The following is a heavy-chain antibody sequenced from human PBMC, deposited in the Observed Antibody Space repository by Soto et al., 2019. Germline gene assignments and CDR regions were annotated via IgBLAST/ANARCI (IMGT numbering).Heavy chain of an antibody. D-gene: IGHD6-19*01. CDR3: AKDRGGLTSGWEFFDF. V-gene: IGHV3-23*01. CDR2: ISGNGGTT. CDR1: GVAFSFYS. J-gene: IGHJ4*02. Sequence: EVVLLESGGGLVQPGGSLRLSCEVSGVAFSFYSMSWVRQAPGKGLEWVASISGNGGTTYYAASGKGRFTFSRDNSKNTVYLQMNSLRGEDTAVYYCAKDRGGLTSGWEFFDFWGQGTLVTVSS.